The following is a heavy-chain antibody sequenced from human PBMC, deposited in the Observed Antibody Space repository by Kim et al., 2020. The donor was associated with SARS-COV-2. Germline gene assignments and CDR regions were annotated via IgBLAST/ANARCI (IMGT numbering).Heavy chain of an antibody. CDR2: IIPIFGTA. J-gene: IGHJ4*02. V-gene: IGHV1-69*13. D-gene: IGHD3-22*01. CDR3: ARTGEYYYDSSGPFDY. CDR1: GGTFSSYA. Sequence: SVKVSCKASGGTFSSYAISWVRQAPGQGLEWVGGIIPIFGTANYAQKFQGRVTITADESTSTAYMELSSLRSEDTAVYYCARTGEYYYDSSGPFDYWGQGTLVTVSS.